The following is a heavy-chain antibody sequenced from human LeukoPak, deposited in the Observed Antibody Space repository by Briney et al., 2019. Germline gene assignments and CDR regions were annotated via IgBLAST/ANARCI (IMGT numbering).Heavy chain of an antibody. Sequence: SETLSLTCTVSGGSVSSGSYYWSWIRQPPGKGLEWIGYVFYIGSTNYNPSLKSRVTISVDTSKNQFPLKLSSVTAADTAVYYCARGRGDYADRRYCVDYWGQGTLVTVSS. CDR1: GGSVSSGSYY. CDR3: ARGRGDYADRRYCVDY. J-gene: IGHJ4*02. D-gene: IGHD4-17*01. V-gene: IGHV4-61*01. CDR2: VFYIGST.